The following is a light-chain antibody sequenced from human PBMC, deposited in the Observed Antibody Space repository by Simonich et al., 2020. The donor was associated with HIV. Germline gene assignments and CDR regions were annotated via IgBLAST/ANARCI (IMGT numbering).Light chain of an antibody. CDR1: QRVRSY. V-gene: IGKV3-11*01. J-gene: IGKJ4*01. CDR2: DAS. Sequence: EIVLTQSPATLSLSPVERATLSCMTSQRVRSYLALYQQKPGQAPRLLIYDASNRATGTTDRGRGSGAGTDFTLTSSSLEPEDFAVYYCQQRSNGPLTFGGGTKVEIK. CDR3: QQRSNGPLT.